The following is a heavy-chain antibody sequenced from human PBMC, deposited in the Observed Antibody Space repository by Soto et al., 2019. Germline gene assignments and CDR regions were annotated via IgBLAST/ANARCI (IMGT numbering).Heavy chain of an antibody. CDR3: ATQEVGGSYVYTFDP. J-gene: IGHJ5*02. V-gene: IGHV4-39*01. CDR2: IYYSGST. Sequence: SETLPLTCTVSGGSITSSSYYWGWIRQPPGKGLEWIGSIYYSGSTYYNPSLKSRVTISVDTSKNQFSLKLSSVTAADTAVYYCATQEVGGSYVYTFDPWGQGTLVTVSS. D-gene: IGHD1-26*01. CDR1: GGSITSSSYY.